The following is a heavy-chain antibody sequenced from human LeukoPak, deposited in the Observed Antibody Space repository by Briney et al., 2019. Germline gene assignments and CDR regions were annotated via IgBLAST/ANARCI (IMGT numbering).Heavy chain of an antibody. J-gene: IGHJ4*02. CDR1: GGTFSSYA. D-gene: IGHD4-17*01. CDR3: ARAPDYGDDPIYFDY. V-gene: IGHV1-69*01. Sequence: SVKVSCKASGGTFSSYAISWVRQAPGQGLEWMGGIIPIFGTANYAQKFQGRVTITADESTSTAYMELSSLRSEDTAVCYCARAPDYGDDPIYFDYWGQGTLVTVSS. CDR2: IIPIFGTA.